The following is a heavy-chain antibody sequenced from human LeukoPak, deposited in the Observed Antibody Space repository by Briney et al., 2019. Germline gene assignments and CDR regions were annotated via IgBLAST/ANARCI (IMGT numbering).Heavy chain of an antibody. V-gene: IGHV4-4*09. CDR2: IYTSGST. CDR1: GGSISSYY. D-gene: IGHD2-21*02. Sequence: SGTLSLTCTVSGGSISSYYWSWIRQPPGKGLEWIGYIYTSGSTSYNPSLKSRVTISVDTSKNQFSLKLSSVTAADTAVYYCARHYCGGDCYAGPYYYYYMDVWGKGTTVTVSS. CDR3: ARHYCGGDCYAGPYYYYYMDV. J-gene: IGHJ6*03.